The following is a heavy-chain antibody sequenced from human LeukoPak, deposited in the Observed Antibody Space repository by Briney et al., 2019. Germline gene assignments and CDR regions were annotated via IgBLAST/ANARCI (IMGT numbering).Heavy chain of an antibody. Sequence: GGSLRLSCAASGFTFSDYYMSWVRQAPGKGLEWVANIKQDGSEKYYVDSVKGRFTISRDNAKNSLYLQMSSLRAEDTAVYYCARDRYCRGGGCPNDYWGQGTLVTVSS. CDR2: IKQDGSEK. V-gene: IGHV3-7*01. D-gene: IGHD2-15*01. CDR1: GFTFSDYY. CDR3: ARDRYCRGGGCPNDY. J-gene: IGHJ4*02.